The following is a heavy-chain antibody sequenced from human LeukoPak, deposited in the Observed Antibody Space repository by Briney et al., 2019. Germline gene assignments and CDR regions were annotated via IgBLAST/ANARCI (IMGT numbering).Heavy chain of an antibody. CDR1: GGSMSDYY. Sequence: PSETLSLTCTVSGGSMSDYYWSFIRQSAGTGLEWLGHIHTSGTTWYNPSLKSRVTLSVDASKNQFSLKLSSVTAADTAVYYCARALYYSSGYFFFDYWGQGILVTVSS. CDR2: IHTSGTT. D-gene: IGHD3-22*01. CDR3: ARALYYSSGYFFFDY. V-gene: IGHV4-4*07. J-gene: IGHJ4*02.